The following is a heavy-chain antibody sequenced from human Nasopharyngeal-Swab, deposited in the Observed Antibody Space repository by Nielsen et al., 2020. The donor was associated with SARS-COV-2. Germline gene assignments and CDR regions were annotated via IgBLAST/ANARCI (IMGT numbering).Heavy chain of an antibody. Sequence: SETLSLTCTVSVGSISSSSYYRGWIRQPPGKGLEWIGSIYYSGSTYYNPSLKSRVTISVDTSKNQFSLKLSSVTAADTAVYYCARDDGYDLLDYWGQGTLVTVSS. J-gene: IGHJ4*02. D-gene: IGHD5-12*01. CDR3: ARDDGYDLLDY. CDR2: IYYSGST. V-gene: IGHV4-39*07. CDR1: VGSISSSSYY.